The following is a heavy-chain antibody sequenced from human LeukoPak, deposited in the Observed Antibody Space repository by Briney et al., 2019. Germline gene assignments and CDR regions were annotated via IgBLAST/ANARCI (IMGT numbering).Heavy chain of an antibody. CDR1: GGSISSGGYY. V-gene: IGHV4-31*03. D-gene: IGHD5-18*01. Sequence: PSETLSLTCTVSGGSISSGGYYWNWIRQHPTEGLGWIGHIYYTGRTTYNPSVKSRVTISADTSKSQFSLMLNSVTAADTAVYFCASAPLGNSFGYMAYWGQGALVTVSS. J-gene: IGHJ4*02. CDR3: ASAPLGNSFGYMAY. CDR2: IYYTGRT.